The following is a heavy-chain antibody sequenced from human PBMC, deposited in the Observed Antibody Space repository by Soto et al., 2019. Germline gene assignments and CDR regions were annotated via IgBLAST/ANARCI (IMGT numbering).Heavy chain of an antibody. J-gene: IGHJ4*02. CDR2: ICCIGNT. V-gene: IGHV4-39*02. CDR3: GAQDYVANGYNFET. CDR1: GGSISTRSSY. Sequence: SETLSLTCTVSGGSISTRSSYWGWIRQPPGKVLEWIVSICCIGNTYYNPSLKGRVSVAIDSSKTLLSLNLNSVTTADTSVYYCGAQDYVANGYNFETWGQGTLVTVSS. D-gene: IGHD2-8*01.